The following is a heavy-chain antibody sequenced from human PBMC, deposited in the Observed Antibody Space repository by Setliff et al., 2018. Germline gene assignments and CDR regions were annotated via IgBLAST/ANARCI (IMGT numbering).Heavy chain of an antibody. CDR1: GGTFSDYH. CDR3: ARGRNIAARLLDS. J-gene: IGHJ4*02. CDR2: INHRGST. Sequence: KASETLSLTCAAYGGTFSDYHWTWIRQSPEKGLEWIGEINHRGSTNYNPSLKSRVTISIDTSRDQFSLKLISMIAADTAVYYCARGRNIAARLLDSWGQGTLGTV. V-gene: IGHV4-34*01. D-gene: IGHD6-6*01.